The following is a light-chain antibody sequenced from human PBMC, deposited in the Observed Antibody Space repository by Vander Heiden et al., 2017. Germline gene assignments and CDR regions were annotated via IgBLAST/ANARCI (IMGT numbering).Light chain of an antibody. V-gene: IGLV1-44*01. J-gene: IGLJ1*01. CDR1: SSNIGSNT. CDR3: AAWDDSLNGYV. Sequence: SVLTQPPSASVTPGQRVTISCSGSSSNIGSNTVNWYQQLPGTAPKLLIYSNNHRPSGVPDRFSGSKSGTSASLAISGLQSEDEADYYCAAWDDSLNGYVFGTGTKVTVL. CDR2: SNN.